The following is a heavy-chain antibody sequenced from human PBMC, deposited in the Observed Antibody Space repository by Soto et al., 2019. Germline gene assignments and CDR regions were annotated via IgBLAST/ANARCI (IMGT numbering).Heavy chain of an antibody. D-gene: IGHD1-26*01. V-gene: IGHV4-61*01. Sequence: LSLTCTVSDAAVWSDSYFWTWVRQPPGKGLEWIAYISHTGDTNYNPSLKSRVTISIDTSRNQFSLTVTSVTAADTAVYFCARIVVGVTVELWGQGSLVTVSS. J-gene: IGHJ4*02. CDR3: ARIVVGVTVEL. CDR2: ISHTGDT. CDR1: DAAVWSDSYF.